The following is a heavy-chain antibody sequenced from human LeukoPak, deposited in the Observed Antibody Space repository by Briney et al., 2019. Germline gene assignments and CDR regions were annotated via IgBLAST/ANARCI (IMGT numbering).Heavy chain of an antibody. D-gene: IGHD3-10*01. V-gene: IGHV3-21*01. J-gene: IGHJ3*02. Sequence: GVSLRLSCAASGFTFSSYSINWVRQAPGKGLEWVTSISSGSGHIFYADSVKGRFTISRDNAENSLYLQMNSLRAEDTAVYYCARGGSGATRDDTFDIWGQGTMVTVSS. CDR2: ISSGSGHI. CDR1: GFTFSSYS. CDR3: ARGGSGATRDDTFDI.